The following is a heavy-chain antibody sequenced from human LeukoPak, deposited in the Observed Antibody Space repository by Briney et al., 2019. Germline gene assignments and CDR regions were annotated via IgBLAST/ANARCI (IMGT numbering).Heavy chain of an antibody. CDR3: TSRSGNSDYDYYYYYGMDV. J-gene: IGHJ6*02. CDR2: IRSKANTYET. V-gene: IGHV3-73*01. Sequence: GGPLILSCAASEFTFRGSAMHWVRKASGKGLEWVGRIRSKANTYETAYAASVKGRFTISRDDLRNTAYLQMNSLKTEGTAVYYCTSRSGNSDYDYYYYYGMDVWGQGTTVTVSS. D-gene: IGHD5-12*01. CDR1: EFTFRGSA.